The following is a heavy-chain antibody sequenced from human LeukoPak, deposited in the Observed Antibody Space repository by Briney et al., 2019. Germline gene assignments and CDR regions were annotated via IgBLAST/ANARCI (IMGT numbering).Heavy chain of an antibody. J-gene: IGHJ4*02. CDR3: ARDRLTMIVE. CDR1: GGSIGSGDYY. CDR2: IYYSGST. D-gene: IGHD3-22*01. V-gene: IGHV4-30-4*01. Sequence: SETLSLTCTVSGGSIGSGDYYWSWIRQPPGKGLEWIGYIYYSGSTYYNPSLESRVTISLDTSKNQFSLKLSSVTAADTAVYYCARDRLTMIVEWGQGTLVTVSS.